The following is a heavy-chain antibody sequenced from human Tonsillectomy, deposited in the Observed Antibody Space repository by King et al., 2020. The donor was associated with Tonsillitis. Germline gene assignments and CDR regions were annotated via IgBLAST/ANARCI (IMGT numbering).Heavy chain of an antibody. CDR1: GFTFSSYW. J-gene: IGHJ4*02. CDR2: IKQDGSEK. CDR3: ARAGGGVFDY. Sequence: VQLVESGGGLVQPGGSLRLSCAASGFTFSSYWMSWVRQAPGKGLEWVANIKQDGSEKYYVDSVKGRFTISRDNATNSMYLKMNSLRAEDTAVYYCARAGGGVFDYWGQGTLVTVSS. V-gene: IGHV3-7*01. D-gene: IGHD3-16*01.